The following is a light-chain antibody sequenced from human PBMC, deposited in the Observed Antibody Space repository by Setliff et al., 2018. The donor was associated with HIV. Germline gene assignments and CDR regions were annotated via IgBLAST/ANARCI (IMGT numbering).Light chain of an antibody. Sequence: QSVLSQPPSASGTPGQRVTISCSGSSSNIGVNVVNWYQHLPGTSPKLLIYNNYQRPSGVPDRFSGSKSGSSGSLAISGLRSEDEADYYCAAWDDSLSASYVFGTGTKVTVL. V-gene: IGLV1-47*01. CDR3: AAWDDSLSASYV. CDR1: SSNIGVNV. J-gene: IGLJ1*01. CDR2: NNY.